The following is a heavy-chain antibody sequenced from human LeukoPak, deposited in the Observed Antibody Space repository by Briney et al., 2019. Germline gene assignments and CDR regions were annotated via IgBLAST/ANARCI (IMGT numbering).Heavy chain of an antibody. CDR3: AKDPYYESSGRTPYFFDS. Sequence: GGSLRLSCAASGFTFSSYGMHWVRQAPGKGLEWVALIAYDASNTYYADSVKGRFTISRDNSKNTMYLKMNSLRDEDTGVFFCAKDPYYESSGRTPYFFDSWGQGTLVTVSS. CDR2: IAYDASNT. CDR1: GFTFSSYG. D-gene: IGHD3-22*01. J-gene: IGHJ4*02. V-gene: IGHV3-30*18.